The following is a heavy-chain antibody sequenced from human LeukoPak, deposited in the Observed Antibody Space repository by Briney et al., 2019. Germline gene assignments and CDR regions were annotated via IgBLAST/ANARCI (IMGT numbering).Heavy chain of an antibody. J-gene: IGHJ6*02. Sequence: VASVKVSCKASGYTFNSYGISWVRPAPGQGLEWMGWISGYNGNTNYAQKLQGRLTMTTDTSTSTGYMEVRSLRSDDTAVYYCARDKNWGNYYYGMDVWGQGTTVTVSS. CDR3: ARDKNWGNYYYGMDV. CDR2: ISGYNGNT. D-gene: IGHD3-16*01. V-gene: IGHV1-18*01. CDR1: GYTFNSYG.